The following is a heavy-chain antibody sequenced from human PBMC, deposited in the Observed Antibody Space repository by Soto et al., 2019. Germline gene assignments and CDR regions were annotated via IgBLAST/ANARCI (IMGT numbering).Heavy chain of an antibody. CDR2: IKQDGSEK. CDR1: GFTFSSYW. CDR3: ARESTGTVGDYFDY. V-gene: IGHV3-7*03. J-gene: IGHJ4*02. D-gene: IGHD1-1*01. Sequence: PGGSVRLSCAASGFTFSSYWMSWVRQAPGKGLEWVANIKQDGSEKYYVDSVKGRFTISRDNAKNSLYLQMNSLRAEDTAVYYCARESTGTVGDYFDYWGQGTLVTVSS.